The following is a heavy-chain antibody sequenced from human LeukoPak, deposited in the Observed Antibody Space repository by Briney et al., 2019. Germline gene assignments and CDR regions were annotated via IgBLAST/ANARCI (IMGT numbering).Heavy chain of an antibody. CDR3: AKGHSDYGTGFDL. V-gene: IGHV3-23*01. CDR2: ISGAGGST. D-gene: IGHD4-17*01. Sequence: GGSLRLPCAASGFTFSSFAMSWVRQAPGKGLESVSLISGAGGSTYYADSVKGRFTISRDNSKNTLYLQVSSLRAEDTAVYYCAKGHSDYGTGFDLWGQGTLVTVSS. CDR1: GFTFSSFA. J-gene: IGHJ4*02.